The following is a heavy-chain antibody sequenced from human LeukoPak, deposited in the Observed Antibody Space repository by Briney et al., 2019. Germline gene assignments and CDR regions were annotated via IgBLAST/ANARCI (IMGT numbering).Heavy chain of an antibody. D-gene: IGHD3/OR15-3a*01. Sequence: GGSLRLSCAASGFTFDDYAMHWVRQAPGKGLEWVSGISWNSGSIGYADSVKGRFTISRDNAKNSLYLQMNSLRAEDTAVYYCARGRSDSWTGYPYYYYYYMDVWGKGTTVTVSS. CDR1: GFTFDDYA. J-gene: IGHJ6*03. V-gene: IGHV3-9*01. CDR3: ARGRSDSWTGYPYYYYYYMDV. CDR2: ISWNSGSI.